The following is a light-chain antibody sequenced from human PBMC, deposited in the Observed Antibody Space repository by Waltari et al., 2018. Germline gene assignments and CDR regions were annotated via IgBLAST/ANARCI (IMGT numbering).Light chain of an antibody. CDR1: RRDVGFYNL. Sequence: QSALTQPNSVSGSPGQSITIPCTGTRRDVGFYNLVPWYQQYPGKVPQLLIYDVSDRPSGVSSRFSGSKSGNTASLTISGLQADDEADYYCNSYTGSSSWVFGGGTKLTVL. J-gene: IGLJ3*02. CDR3: NSYTGSSSWV. V-gene: IGLV2-14*01. CDR2: DVS.